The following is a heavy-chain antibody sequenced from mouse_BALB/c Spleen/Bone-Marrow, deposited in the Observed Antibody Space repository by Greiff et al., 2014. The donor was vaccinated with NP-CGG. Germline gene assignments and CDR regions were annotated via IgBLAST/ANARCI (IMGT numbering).Heavy chain of an antibody. V-gene: IGHV1S81*02. D-gene: IGHD1-1*01. CDR1: GYTFSNYY. CDR3: TRSNYGYWYFDV. Sequence: VKLQESGAELVKPGASVKLSCKASGYTFSNYYMYWVKQRPGQGLEWIGESNPSKGGSNFNEKFKSKATLTVDKSSSTAYMQLSSLTSEDSAVYYCTRSNYGYWYFDVWGAGTTVTVSS. J-gene: IGHJ1*01. CDR2: SNPSKGGS.